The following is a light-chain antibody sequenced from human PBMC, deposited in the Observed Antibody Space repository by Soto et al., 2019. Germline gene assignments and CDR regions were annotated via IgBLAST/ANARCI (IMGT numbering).Light chain of an antibody. J-gene: IGLJ2*01. Sequence: QSALTQPPSASGSPGQSVAISCTGTSSDVGGYNYVSWYQQRPGKAPKLMIYEVSKRPSGVPDRFSGSKSDNTASLTVSGLQAEDEADYYCSSYAGSNIPVVFGGGTQLTVL. CDR3: SSYAGSNIPVV. CDR1: SSDVGGYNY. V-gene: IGLV2-8*01. CDR2: EVS.